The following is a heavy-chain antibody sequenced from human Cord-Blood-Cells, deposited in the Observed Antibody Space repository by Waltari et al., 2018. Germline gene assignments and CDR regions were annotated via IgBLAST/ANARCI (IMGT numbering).Heavy chain of an antibody. J-gene: IGHJ5*02. CDR2: IIPIFGTA. D-gene: IGHD1-7*01. CDR3: ARGDLLYNWNYGWFDP. Sequence: QVQLVQSGAEVKKPGSSVKVSCKASGGTFSSYAISWARQAPGQGLEWMVGIIPIFGTANYAQKFQGRVTITADESTSTAYMELSSLRSEDTAVYYCARGDLLYNWNYGWFDPWGQGTLVTVSS. V-gene: IGHV1-69*01. CDR1: GGTFSSYA.